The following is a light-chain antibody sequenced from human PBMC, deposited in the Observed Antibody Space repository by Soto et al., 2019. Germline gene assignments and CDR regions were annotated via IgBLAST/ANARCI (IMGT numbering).Light chain of an antibody. CDR1: QIISSY. J-gene: IGKJ1*01. Sequence: DIQMTQSPSSLSASVGDRVTITCRASQIISSYLNWYQQKPGKAPKLLIYAASSLQSGVPSRFSGSGSGTDFTLTISNLQPEDSAIYYCQERKTFGQGTKVEIK. CDR2: AAS. CDR3: QERKT. V-gene: IGKV1-39*01.